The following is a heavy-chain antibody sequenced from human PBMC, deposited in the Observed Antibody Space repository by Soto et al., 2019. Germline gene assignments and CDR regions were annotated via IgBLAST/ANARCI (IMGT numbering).Heavy chain of an antibody. J-gene: IGHJ6*02. D-gene: IGHD1-26*01. CDR2: IIPIFGTA. CDR1: GGTFSSYA. CDR3: ARDPSLWELLRYYYYYGMDV. V-gene: IGHV1-69*12. Sequence: QVQLVQSGAEVKKPGSSVKVSCKASGGTFSSYAISWVRQAPGQGLEWMGGIIPIFGTANYAQKFQGRVTITADESTSRAYMELSSLGTEDTAVYYCARDPSLWELLRYYYYYGMDVWGQGTTVTVSS.